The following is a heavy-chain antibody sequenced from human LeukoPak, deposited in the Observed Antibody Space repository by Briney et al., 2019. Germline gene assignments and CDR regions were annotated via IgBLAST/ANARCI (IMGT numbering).Heavy chain of an antibody. CDR2: ISYGGSNK. V-gene: IGHV3-30*18. CDR3: AKGRLNFDY. CDR1: GFTFSIYA. J-gene: IGHJ4*02. D-gene: IGHD3-22*01. Sequence: GGSLRLSCAASGFTFSIYAMTWGRQAPGKGLEVVAVISYGGSNKYYADAVKGRFTISRDNSKNTLYLQMNSLRAEDTAVYYCAKGRLNFDYWGQGTLVTVSS.